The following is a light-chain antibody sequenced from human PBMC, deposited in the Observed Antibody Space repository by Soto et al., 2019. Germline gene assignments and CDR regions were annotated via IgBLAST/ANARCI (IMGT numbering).Light chain of an antibody. Sequence: EIVLTQSPATLSLSPGESATLSCRASQSVSSNNLAWYQQRPGQAPRVVIYGASTRATGIPERFSGSGSGTDFTLTISRLEPEDFAVYYCQQYGRSPFTFGPGTKVDIK. CDR2: GAS. CDR3: QQYGRSPFT. V-gene: IGKV3-20*01. CDR1: QSVSSNN. J-gene: IGKJ3*01.